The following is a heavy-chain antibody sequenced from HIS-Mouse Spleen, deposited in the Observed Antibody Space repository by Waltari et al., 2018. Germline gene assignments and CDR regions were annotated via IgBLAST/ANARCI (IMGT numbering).Heavy chain of an antibody. V-gene: IGHV4-39*07. J-gene: IGHJ2*01. CDR2: IDYSGWP. CDR1: GGSISSSSYY. Sequence: QLQLQESGPGLVKPSETLSLTCTVSGGSISSSSYYWGWIRQPPGKGLEWIGSIDYSGWPSDNPSLNRRVTLSVDTSQTQFSLKLSSVTAADTAVYYCAREIPYSSSWYDWYFDLWGRGTLVTVSS. D-gene: IGHD6-13*01. CDR3: AREIPYSSSWYDWYFDL.